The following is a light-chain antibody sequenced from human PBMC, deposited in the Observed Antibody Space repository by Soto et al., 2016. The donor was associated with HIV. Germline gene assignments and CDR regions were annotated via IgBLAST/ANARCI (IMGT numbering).Light chain of an antibody. CDR1: QSVSXW. CDR3: QQYNTVPWT. V-gene: IGKV1-5*03. Sequence: DIQMTQLPSTLSASIGDRVTITCRASQSVSXWLAWYQQKPGKAPNLLIFKTSTLEIGVPSRFSGSGSGTDFTLTLSSVQPDDVGTYYCQQYNTVPWTFGQGT. J-gene: IGKJ1*01. CDR2: KTS.